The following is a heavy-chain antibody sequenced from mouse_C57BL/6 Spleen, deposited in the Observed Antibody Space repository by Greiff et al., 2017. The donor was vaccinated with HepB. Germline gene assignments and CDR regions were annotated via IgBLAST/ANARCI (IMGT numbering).Heavy chain of an antibody. V-gene: IGHV3-6*01. D-gene: IGHD4-1*01. J-gene: IGHJ2*01. CDR2: ISYDGSN. Sequence: EVKLMESGPGLVKPSQSLSLTCSVTGYSITSGYYWNWIRQFPGNKLEWMGYISYDGSNNYNPSLKNRISITRDTSKNQFFLKLNSVTTEDTATYYCARDGTGTYYFDYGGQGTTLTVSS. CDR3: ARDGTGTYYFDY. CDR1: GYSITSGYY.